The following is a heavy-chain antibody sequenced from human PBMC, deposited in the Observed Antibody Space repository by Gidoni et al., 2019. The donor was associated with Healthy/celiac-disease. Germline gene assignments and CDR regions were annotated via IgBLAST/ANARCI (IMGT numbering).Heavy chain of an antibody. Sequence: CTFSGFSLSTSGMCVSWIRQPPGKALEWLARSDWDDDKYYSTSLKTRLTISKDTTKNQVVLTMTNMDPVDTAKYYGARTRGVDTAMDFDYWGQGTLVTVSS. CDR1: GFSLSTSGMC. CDR2: SDWDDDK. J-gene: IGHJ4*02. CDR3: ARTRGVDTAMDFDY. V-gene: IGHV2-70*11. D-gene: IGHD5-18*01.